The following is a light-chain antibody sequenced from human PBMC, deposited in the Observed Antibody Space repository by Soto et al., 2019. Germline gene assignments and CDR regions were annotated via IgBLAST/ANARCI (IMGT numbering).Light chain of an antibody. V-gene: IGLV2-23*02. Sequence: QSALTQPASVSGSPGQSITIPCTGTSNDIKNYNLVSWYQHHPGKAPKLVIYEVTKRPSGVSNRFSGSKSGTTASLTISGLQAEDEGDYYCYSYATHSTFVVFGGGTKLTVL. CDR2: EVT. J-gene: IGLJ2*01. CDR3: YSYATHSTFVV. CDR1: SNDIKNYNL.